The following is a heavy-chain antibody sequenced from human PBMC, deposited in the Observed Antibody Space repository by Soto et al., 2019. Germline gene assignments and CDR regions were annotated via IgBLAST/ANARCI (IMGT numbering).Heavy chain of an antibody. J-gene: IGHJ4*02. Sequence: QVHLVASGGGVVQPGTSLRLSCAASGFTFSAYGFHWVRQAPGKGLEWVARIGHDGSNKYYADSVKGRFTISRDTSKSKVYLQMSTLRAEDTAVYYGARDGPPYEPLDRGALGLFDYWGQGILVTVSS. CDR2: IGHDGSNK. D-gene: IGHD3-10*01. CDR1: GFTFSAYG. CDR3: ARDGPPYEPLDRGALGLFDY. V-gene: IGHV3-33*01.